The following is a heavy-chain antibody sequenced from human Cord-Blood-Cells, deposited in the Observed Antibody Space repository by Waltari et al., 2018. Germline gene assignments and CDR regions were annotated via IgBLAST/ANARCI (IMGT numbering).Heavy chain of an antibody. CDR1: GGSISSSSYY. Sequence: QLQLQESGPGLVEPSETLSLTCTVSGGSISSSSYYWGWIRQPPGKGLEWIGSIYYSGSPYYNPSLKSRVTISVDTSKNQFSLKLSSVTAADTAVYYCANYGSGSYDAFDIWGQGTMVTVSS. CDR3: ANYGSGSYDAFDI. CDR2: IYYSGSP. D-gene: IGHD3-10*01. V-gene: IGHV4-39*01. J-gene: IGHJ3*02.